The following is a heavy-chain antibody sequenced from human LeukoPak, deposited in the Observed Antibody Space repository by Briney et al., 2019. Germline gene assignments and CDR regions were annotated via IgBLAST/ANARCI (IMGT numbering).Heavy chain of an antibody. CDR2: SNSSRTTV. D-gene: IGHD2-2*01. CDR3: ARGVYCTTTSCPNGPLDF. V-gene: IGHV3-48*04. Sequence: PCGSVPLSRPSCGCSYSTYSMHWVGQAAGAGVEGVAYSNSSRTTVYFAGSVGGRFPLYRDNVKNSLYLQMKRPRGEDSAVYYCARGVYCTTTSCPNGPLDFWGRGTLVTVSS. CDR1: GCSYSTYS. J-gene: IGHJ1*01.